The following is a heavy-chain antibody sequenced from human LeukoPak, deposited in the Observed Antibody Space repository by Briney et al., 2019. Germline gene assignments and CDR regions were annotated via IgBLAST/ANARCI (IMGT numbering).Heavy chain of an antibody. Sequence: SETLSLTCTVSGGSISSYYWSWIRQPPGKGLEWIGYIYYSGSTNYNPSLKSRVTISVDTSKNQFSLKLSSVTAADTAVYYCARERGFSGGCQPQIFTYWGKEPLVTVSS. D-gene: IGHD6-19*01. CDR1: GGSISSYY. CDR3: ARERGFSGGCQPQIFTY. CDR2: IYYSGST. J-gene: IGHJ4*02. V-gene: IGHV4-59*01.